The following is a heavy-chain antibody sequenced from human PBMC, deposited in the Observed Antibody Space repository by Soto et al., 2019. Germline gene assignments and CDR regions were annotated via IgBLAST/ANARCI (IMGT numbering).Heavy chain of an antibody. CDR3: ARHGSYCFDD. CDR1: GFAFSDYY. J-gene: IGHJ4*02. Sequence: PGGSLRLSCAASGFAFSDYYMSWIRQAPGKGLEWVSYITTSRTYTYYADSVRGRFTISRDNAKNSLYLQMKSLRAEDKAVYYCARHGSYCFDDWGPGTLVTVSS. D-gene: IGHD1-26*01. V-gene: IGHV3-11*06. CDR2: ITTSRTYT.